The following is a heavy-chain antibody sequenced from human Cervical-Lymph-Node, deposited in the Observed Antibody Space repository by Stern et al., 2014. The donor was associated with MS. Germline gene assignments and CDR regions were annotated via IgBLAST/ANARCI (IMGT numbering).Heavy chain of an antibody. CDR3: ARDRHDLGYCSGGSCYLPDY. D-gene: IGHD2-15*01. Sequence: VQLVESGGGVVQPGRALRLSCAASGFTFSSYGMHWVRQAPGKWLEWVAVIWDDGSNKYYADSVKVRFTISRDNSKNTLYLQMNSLRAEDTAVYYCARDRHDLGYCSGGSCYLPDYWGQGTLVTVSS. V-gene: IGHV3-33*01. CDR1: GFTFSSYG. CDR2: IWDDGSNK. J-gene: IGHJ4*02.